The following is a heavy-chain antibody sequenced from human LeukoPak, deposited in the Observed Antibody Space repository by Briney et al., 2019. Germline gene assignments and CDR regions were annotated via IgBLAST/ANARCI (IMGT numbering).Heavy chain of an antibody. J-gene: IGHJ4*02. CDR3: ARGRYYGSGSYFS. V-gene: IGHV4-4*07. CDR1: GVSISSYY. Sequence: SETLSLTCTVSGVSISSYYWSWIRQPAGKGLGWIGRIYTSGSTNYNPSLKSRVTMSVDTSKNQFSLKLRSVTAADTAVYYCARGRYYGSGSYFSWGQGTLATVSS. CDR2: IYTSGST. D-gene: IGHD3-10*01.